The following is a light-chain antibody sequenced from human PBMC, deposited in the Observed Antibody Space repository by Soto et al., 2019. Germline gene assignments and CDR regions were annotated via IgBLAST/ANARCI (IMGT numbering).Light chain of an antibody. V-gene: IGLV2-11*01. J-gene: IGLJ1*01. Sequence: QSALTQPRSVSGSPGQSVTISCTGTSSDVDDYNYVSWYQQHPDTAPKLMIYDVTKRPSGVPDRFSGSKSGNTASLTVSGLQTEDEAYYYCSSYAGSNNYVFGTGTKLTVL. CDR3: SSYAGSNNYV. CDR2: DVT. CDR1: SSDVDDYNY.